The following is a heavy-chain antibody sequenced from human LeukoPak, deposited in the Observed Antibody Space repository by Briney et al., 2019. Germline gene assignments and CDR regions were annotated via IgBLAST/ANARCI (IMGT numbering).Heavy chain of an antibody. CDR3: AREKLSFFDSSGYFDY. Sequence: GGSLRLSCAASGFTFSSYEMNWVRQAPGKGLEWVSFISRSGSAIHYADSVRGRFTISRDNAKNSLYLQMSRLRAEDTAVYYCAREKLSFFDSSGYFDYWGQGTLVTVSS. V-gene: IGHV3-48*03. CDR1: GFTFSSYE. CDR2: ISRSGSAI. D-gene: IGHD3-22*01. J-gene: IGHJ4*02.